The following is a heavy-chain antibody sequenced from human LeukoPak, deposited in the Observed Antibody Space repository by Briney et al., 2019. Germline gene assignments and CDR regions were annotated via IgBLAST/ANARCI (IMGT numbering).Heavy chain of an antibody. Sequence: SSETLSLTCAVYGGSFSGYYWSWIRQPPGKGLEWSGEINHSGSTNYNPSLKSRVTISVDTSKNQFSLKLSSVTAADTAVYYCARSAYYYDRSGYRYNWFDPWGQGTLVTVSS. D-gene: IGHD3-22*01. CDR1: GGSFSGYY. V-gene: IGHV4-34*01. J-gene: IGHJ5*02. CDR2: INHSGST. CDR3: ARSAYYYDRSGYRYNWFDP.